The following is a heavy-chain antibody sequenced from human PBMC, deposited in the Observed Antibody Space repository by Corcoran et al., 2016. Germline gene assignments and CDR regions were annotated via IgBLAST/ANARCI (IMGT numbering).Heavy chain of an antibody. CDR3: ARDRYYDSSGYYIDYGMDV. Sequence: QVQLQQSGPGLVKPSQTLSLTCAISGDSVSSNSAAWNWIRQSPSRGLEWLGRTYYRSKWYNDYAVSVKSRITINPDTSKNQFSLQLNSVTPEDTTVYYSARDRYYDSSGYYIDYGMDVWGQGSTVTVSS. J-gene: IGHJ6*02. V-gene: IGHV6-1*01. CDR2: TYYRSKWYN. CDR1: GDSVSSNSAA. D-gene: IGHD3-22*01.